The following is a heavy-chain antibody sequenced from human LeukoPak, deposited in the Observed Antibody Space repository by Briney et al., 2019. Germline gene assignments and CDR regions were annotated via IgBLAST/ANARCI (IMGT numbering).Heavy chain of an antibody. CDR3: ARGVSTDLTNWFDP. D-gene: IGHD1-1*01. CDR1: GGSISSSSYY. J-gene: IGHJ5*02. V-gene: IGHV4-39*07. Sequence: PSETLSLTCTVSGGSISSSSYYWGWIRQPPGKGLEWIGEINHSGSTYYNPSLKTRVTLSIDRSTNQFSLKLSSVTAADTAVYYCARGVSTDLTNWFDPWGQGTLVTVSS. CDR2: INHSGST.